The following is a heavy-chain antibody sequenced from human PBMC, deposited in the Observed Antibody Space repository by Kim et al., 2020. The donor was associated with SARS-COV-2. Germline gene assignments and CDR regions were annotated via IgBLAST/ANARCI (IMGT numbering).Heavy chain of an antibody. D-gene: IGHD3-10*01. Sequence: GGSLRLSCAASGFTFSSYAMSWVRQAPGKGLEWVSAISGSGGSTYYADSVKGRFTISRDNSKNTLYLQMNSLRAEDTAVYYCAKDQVRGGSTSPDFWGQGTLVTVSS. J-gene: IGHJ4*02. CDR3: AKDQVRGGSTSPDF. V-gene: IGHV3-23*01. CDR2: ISGSGGST. CDR1: GFTFSSYA.